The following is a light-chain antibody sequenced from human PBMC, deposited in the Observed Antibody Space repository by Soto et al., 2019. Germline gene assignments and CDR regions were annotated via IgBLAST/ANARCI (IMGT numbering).Light chain of an antibody. V-gene: IGLV3-1*01. J-gene: IGLJ2*01. CDR3: QAWESNTFVV. Sequence: SYELTQPPSVSVSPGQTATITCSGDKLGDKYGCWYQQKPGQPPMLVIYQESKRPSGIPERFSGSSSGNTATLTISGTQAMDEADYYCQAWESNTFVVFGGGTKLTVL. CDR1: KLGDKY. CDR2: QES.